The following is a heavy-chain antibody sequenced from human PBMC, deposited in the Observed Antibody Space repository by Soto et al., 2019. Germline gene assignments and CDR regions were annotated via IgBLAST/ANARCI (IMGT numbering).Heavy chain of an antibody. CDR3: ARGGNLYSNLASGVGGFFY. CDR2: VYHTGAT. J-gene: IGHJ4*02. Sequence: PSENLALTCTVSGASISSSYWSWIRQSPERGLEWIAYVYHTGATNYNPSLKSRVTISLDTSKGQFSLNLTSLTTADTAVYFCARGGNLYSNLASGVGGFFYWGQ. CDR1: GASISSSY. V-gene: IGHV4-59*01. D-gene: IGHD5-12*01.